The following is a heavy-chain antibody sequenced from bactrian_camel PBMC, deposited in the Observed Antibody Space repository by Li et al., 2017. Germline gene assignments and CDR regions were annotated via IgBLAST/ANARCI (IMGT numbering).Heavy chain of an antibody. CDR1: GHSRGSNC. J-gene: IGHJ4*01. D-gene: IGHD5*01. CDR2: IRRDGGET. Sequence: HVQLVESGGGSVQAGGSLRLTCKVSGHSRGSNCVGWYRLPPGRAPAEREGIAAIRRDGGETWYAAPVKGRFTITREKDKKIPYLQMNNLKPGDTAMYYCAVRLNSGCPIRPSDFSEWGQGTQVTVS. V-gene: IGHV3S45*01. CDR3: AVRLNSGCPIRPSDFSE.